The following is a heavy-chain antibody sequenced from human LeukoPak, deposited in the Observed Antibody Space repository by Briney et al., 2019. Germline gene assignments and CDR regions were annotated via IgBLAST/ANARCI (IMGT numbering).Heavy chain of an antibody. V-gene: IGHV3-74*01. Sequence: GRSLRLSCAASGFTFITYWMHWVRQAPGKGLVWVSNIKSDDSSTTYADSVKGRFTISRDNAKNTLYLQMNSLRAEDTAVYYCAGGFTYFDYWGQGTLVTVSS. CDR2: IKSDDSST. CDR1: GFTFITYW. CDR3: AGGFTYFDY. J-gene: IGHJ4*02.